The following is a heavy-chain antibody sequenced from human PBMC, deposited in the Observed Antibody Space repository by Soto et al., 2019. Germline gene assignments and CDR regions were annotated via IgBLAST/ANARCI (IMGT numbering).Heavy chain of an antibody. CDR1: GGSISSGGYY. J-gene: IGHJ3*02. D-gene: IGHD1-26*01. V-gene: IGHV4-31*03. Sequence: QVQLQESGPGLVKPSQTLSLTCTVSGGSISSGGYYWSWIRQHPGKGLEWIGYIYYSGSTYYNPSLKSRVTTSVDTSKNQFSLKLSSVTAADTAVYYCASRTSIVGATTAFDIWGQGTMVTVSS. CDR3: ASRTSIVGATTAFDI. CDR2: IYYSGST.